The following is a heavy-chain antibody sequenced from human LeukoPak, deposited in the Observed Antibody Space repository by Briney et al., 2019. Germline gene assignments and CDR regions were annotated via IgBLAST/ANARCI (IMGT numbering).Heavy chain of an antibody. V-gene: IGHV3-23*01. Sequence: GGSLRLSCAASGFTFSYYAMSWVRQAPGKGLEWVSGTSATGGSTFHADSVKGRFTISRDNSKNTLYLQMNSLRAEDTAVYYCAKGPTSSWVQSFFDFWGQGTLVSVSS. CDR3: AKGPTSSWVQSFFDF. CDR1: GFTFSYYA. J-gene: IGHJ4*02. D-gene: IGHD6-13*01. CDR2: TSATGGST.